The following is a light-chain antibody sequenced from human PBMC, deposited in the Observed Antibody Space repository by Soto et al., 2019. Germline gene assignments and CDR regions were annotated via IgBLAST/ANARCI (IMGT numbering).Light chain of an antibody. CDR3: QQYNST. CDR2: KAS. CDR1: QSISNW. V-gene: IGKV1-5*03. Sequence: DIQMTQSPSTLSASVGDRVTITCRASQSISNWLAWYQQKPGKAPKLLIYKASNLESRVPSRFSGSGSGTEFPLTISRLQPDDVATYYCQQYNSTFGQGTKLEIK. J-gene: IGKJ2*01.